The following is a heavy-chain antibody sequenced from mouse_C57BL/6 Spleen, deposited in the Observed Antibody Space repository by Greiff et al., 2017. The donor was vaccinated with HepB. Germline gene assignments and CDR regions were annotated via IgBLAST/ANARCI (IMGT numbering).Heavy chain of an antibody. V-gene: IGHV5-6*01. D-gene: IGHD1-1*01. Sequence: EVQGVESGGDLVKPGGSLKLSCAASGFTFSSYGMSWVRQTPDKRLEWVATISSGGSYTYYPDSVKGRFTISRDNAKNTLYLQMSSLKSEDTAMYYCARHCSDTTVVDYFDYWGQGTTLTVSS. CDR1: GFTFSSYG. CDR2: ISSGGSYT. CDR3: ARHCSDTTVVDYFDY. J-gene: IGHJ2*01.